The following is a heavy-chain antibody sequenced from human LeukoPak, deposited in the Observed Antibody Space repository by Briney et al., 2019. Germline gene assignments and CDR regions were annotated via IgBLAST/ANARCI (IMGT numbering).Heavy chain of an antibody. D-gene: IGHD5-12*01. CDR1: GFTFSSYA. Sequence: GSLRLSCAASGFTFSSYAMSWVRQAPGKGLEWVSAISGSGGSTYYADSVKGRFTISRDNSKNTLYLQMNSLRAEDTAVYYCAKDGGYSGYVPVLVDYWGQGTLVTVSS. V-gene: IGHV3-23*01. CDR3: AKDGGYSGYVPVLVDY. J-gene: IGHJ4*02. CDR2: ISGSGGST.